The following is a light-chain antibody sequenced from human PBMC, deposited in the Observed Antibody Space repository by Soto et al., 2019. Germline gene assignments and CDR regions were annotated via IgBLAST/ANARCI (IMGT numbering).Light chain of an antibody. CDR1: NSNIGSNV. CDR3: QSYDSTLDARYV. V-gene: IGLV1-40*01. J-gene: IGLJ1*01. CDR2: GNS. Sequence: QSVLTQPPSTSGTPGQRVTIPCSGSNSNIGSNVVAWYQHLPGTAPKLLIFGNSNRPSGVPVPDRFSGSKSGTSASLAITGLQAEDEGDYYCQSYDSTLDARYVFGTGTQLTVL.